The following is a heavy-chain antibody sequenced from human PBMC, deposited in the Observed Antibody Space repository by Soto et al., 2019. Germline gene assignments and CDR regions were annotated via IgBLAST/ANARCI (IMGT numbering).Heavy chain of an antibody. J-gene: IGHJ6*02. V-gene: IGHV3-9*01. CDR3: ARLRRPLLWFGELGS. Sequence: GGSLRLSCAASGFTFDDYAMHWVRQAPGKGLEWVSGISWNSGSIGYADSVKGRFTISRDNAKNSLYLQMNSLRAEDTALYYCARLRRPLLWFGELGSWGQGTTVTVSS. CDR2: ISWNSGSI. CDR1: GFTFDDYA. D-gene: IGHD3-10*01.